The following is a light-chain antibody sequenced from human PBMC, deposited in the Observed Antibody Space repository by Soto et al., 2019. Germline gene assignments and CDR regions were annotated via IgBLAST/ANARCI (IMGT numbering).Light chain of an antibody. Sequence: EIVLTQSPGTLSLSPGERATLSCRASQSVSSSYLAWYQQKPGQAPRLLIYGASSRATGIPDRVSGSGSGTDFPLTISRLEPEDFAVYYCQQYDSSPLTFGGGTKVEIK. V-gene: IGKV3-20*01. CDR2: GAS. CDR3: QQYDSSPLT. CDR1: QSVSSSY. J-gene: IGKJ4*01.